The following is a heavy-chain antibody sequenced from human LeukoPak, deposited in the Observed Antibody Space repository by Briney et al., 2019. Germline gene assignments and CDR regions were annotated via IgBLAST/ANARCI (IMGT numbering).Heavy chain of an antibody. CDR3: ARDLDDGSGMTQAFDY. Sequence: GGSLRLSCAASGFTFSSYAMHWVRQAPGKGLEWVAVISYDGSNKYYADSVKGRFTISRDNSKNTLYLQMNSLRAEDTAVYYCARDLDDGSGMTQAFDYWGQGTLVTVSS. J-gene: IGHJ4*02. CDR2: ISYDGSNK. CDR1: GFTFSSYA. D-gene: IGHD3-10*01. V-gene: IGHV3-30*04.